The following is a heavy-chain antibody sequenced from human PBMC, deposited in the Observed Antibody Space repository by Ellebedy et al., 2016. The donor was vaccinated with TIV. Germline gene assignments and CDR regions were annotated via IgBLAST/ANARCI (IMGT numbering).Heavy chain of an antibody. V-gene: IGHV1-3*04. J-gene: IGHJ4*02. CDR2: GDTANDNT. Sequence: ASVKVSXXASGGTFSSYAISWVRQAPGQSLEWMGWGDTANDNTKYSQKFQGRLTLTRDTSASTAYMELSSLKFEDTAVYYCARTHRGVAAFDYWGQGTLVSVSS. CDR1: GGTFSSYA. CDR3: ARTHRGVAAFDY. D-gene: IGHD3-10*01.